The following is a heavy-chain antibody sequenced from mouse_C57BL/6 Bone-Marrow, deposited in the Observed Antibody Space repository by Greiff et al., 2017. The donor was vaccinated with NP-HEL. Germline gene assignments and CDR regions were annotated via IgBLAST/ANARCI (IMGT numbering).Heavy chain of an antibody. Sequence: EVKVEESGPGLAKPSQTLSLTCSVTGYSITSDYWNWIRKFPGNKLEYMGYISYSGSTYYNPSLKSRISITRDTSKNQYYLQLNSVTTEDTATYYCARTFYYYGSSYDAMDYWGQGTSVTVSS. V-gene: IGHV3-8*01. J-gene: IGHJ4*01. CDR1: GYSITSDY. D-gene: IGHD1-1*01. CDR2: ISYSGST. CDR3: ARTFYYYGSSYDAMDY.